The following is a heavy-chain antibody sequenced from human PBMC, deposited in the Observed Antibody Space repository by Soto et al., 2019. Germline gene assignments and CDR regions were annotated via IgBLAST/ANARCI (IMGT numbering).Heavy chain of an antibody. CDR3: ARQREAYCSIGRCPFDY. Sequence: EVQLVQSGAEVKKPGESLKISCKGSGYSFTTYWIGWVRQMPGKGLEWMGIIYPGDSDARYSPSFQGQVTISADKSINTAYLQWRSLKASDSALYYCARQREAYCSIGRCPFDYWGQGSLVTVCS. J-gene: IGHJ4*02. CDR1: GYSFTTYW. D-gene: IGHD2-15*01. V-gene: IGHV5-51*01. CDR2: IYPGDSDA.